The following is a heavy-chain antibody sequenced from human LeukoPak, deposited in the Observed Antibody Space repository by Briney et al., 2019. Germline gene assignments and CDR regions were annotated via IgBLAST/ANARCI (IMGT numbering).Heavy chain of an antibody. V-gene: IGHV3-53*01. CDR3: VRVAPPLAMITIVDY. CDR1: GFTVSSNF. Sequence: GGSLRLSCAASGFTVSSNFMSWCRQAPGKGLEWVSVLYTGGSTHYADSVKGRFTISRDISKNTVYLQMNSLRAEDTAVYYCVRVAPPLAMITIVDYWGQGTLVTVSP. D-gene: IGHD3-16*01. J-gene: IGHJ4*02. CDR2: LYTGGST.